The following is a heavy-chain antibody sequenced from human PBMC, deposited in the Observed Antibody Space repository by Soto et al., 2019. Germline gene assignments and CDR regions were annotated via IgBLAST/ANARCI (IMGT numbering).Heavy chain of an antibody. CDR3: ARAIAVAGTGGYD. CDR1: GFTFSSYW. V-gene: IGHV3-74*01. D-gene: IGHD6-19*01. J-gene: IGHJ4*02. CDR2: INSDGSSI. Sequence: GGSLRLSCAASGFTFSSYWMHWVRQAPGKGLVWVSRINSDGSSISYADSVKGRFTISRDNAKNTLYLQMNSLRADETAVYYCARAIAVAGTGGYDWGQGTLVTVSS.